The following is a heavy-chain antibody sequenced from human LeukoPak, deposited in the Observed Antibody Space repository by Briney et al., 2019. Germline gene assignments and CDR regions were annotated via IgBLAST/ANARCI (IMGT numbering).Heavy chain of an antibody. D-gene: IGHD3-22*01. Sequence: GRSLRLSCAASGLTFSSYAMHWVRQAPGKGLEWVAVISYDGSNKYYADSVKGRFTISRDNSKNTLYLQMNSLRAEDTAVYYCAGSGVIRAYYYYGMDVWGQGTTVTVSS. CDR2: ISYDGSNK. CDR3: AGSGVIRAYYYYGMDV. V-gene: IGHV3-30-3*01. CDR1: GLTFSSYA. J-gene: IGHJ6*02.